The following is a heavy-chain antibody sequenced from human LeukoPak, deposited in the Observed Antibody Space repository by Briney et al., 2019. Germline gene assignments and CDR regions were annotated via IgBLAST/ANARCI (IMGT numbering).Heavy chain of an antibody. CDR1: GFTFNYYA. V-gene: IGHV3-23*05. CDR2: IYSGGNT. CDR3: ARRAGEYSHPYDY. J-gene: IGHJ4*02. Sequence: GGSLRLSCAASGFTFNYYAMSWVRQAPGKEPEWVSFIYSGGNTHYSDSVKGRFTISRDNSKNTLYLQMNSLRAEDTAVYYCARRAGEYSHPYDYWGQGTLVTVSS. D-gene: IGHD4-17*01.